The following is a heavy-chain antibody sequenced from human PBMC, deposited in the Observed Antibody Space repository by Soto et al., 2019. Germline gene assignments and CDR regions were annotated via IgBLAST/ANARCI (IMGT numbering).Heavy chain of an antibody. CDR1: GFTVSSNY. J-gene: IGHJ1*01. CDR3: ARVRVESGYPEYFQH. D-gene: IGHD3-22*01. CDR2: IYSGGST. V-gene: IGHV3-53*01. Sequence: PGGSLRFSCAASGFTVSSNYMSWVRQAPGKGLKWVSVIYSGGSTYYADSVKGRFTISRDNSKNTLYLQMNSLRAEDTAVYYCARVRVESGYPEYFQHWGQGTLVTVSS.